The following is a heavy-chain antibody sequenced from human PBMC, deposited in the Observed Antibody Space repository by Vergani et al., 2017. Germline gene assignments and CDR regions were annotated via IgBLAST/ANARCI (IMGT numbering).Heavy chain of an antibody. D-gene: IGHD3-10*01. CDR2: INPSGGST. Sequence: QVQLVQSGAEVKKPGASVKVSCKASGYTFTSYGISWVRQAPGQGLEWMGIINPSGGSTSYAQKFQGRVTMTRDTSTSTVYMELSSLRSEDTAVYYCARETGSGSYLPHMYYYGMDVWGQGTTVTVSS. J-gene: IGHJ6*02. CDR1: GYTFTSYG. CDR3: ARETGSGSYLPHMYYYGMDV. V-gene: IGHV1-46*01.